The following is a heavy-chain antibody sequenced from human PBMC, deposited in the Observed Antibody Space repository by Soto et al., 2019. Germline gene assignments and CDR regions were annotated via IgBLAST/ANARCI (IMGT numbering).Heavy chain of an antibody. D-gene: IGHD2-2*01. Sequence: LSITCTVSGGSISSYYWSWIRQPAGKGLEWIGRIYTSGSTNYNPSLKSRVTMSVDTSKNQFSLKLSSVTAADTAVYYCARAQRLYCSSTSCYSNRNGDPLDYWGQGTLVTVSS. CDR1: GGSISSYY. V-gene: IGHV4-4*07. CDR3: ARAQRLYCSSTSCYSNRNGDPLDY. CDR2: IYTSGST. J-gene: IGHJ4*02.